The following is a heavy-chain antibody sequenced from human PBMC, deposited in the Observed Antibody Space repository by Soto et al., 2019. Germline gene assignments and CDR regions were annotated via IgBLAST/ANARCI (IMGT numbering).Heavy chain of an antibody. CDR1: GFTFDDYA. Sequence: EVQLEESGGALVQPGRSLRLSCAASGFTFDDYAMYWVRQVLGKGLEWVSSISWNSGHIGYADSVKGRFTTSRDNAKNSLDLQMNSLRPEDTALYYCVRSKGGYSYGTPFDYWGQGTLVTVSS. D-gene: IGHD5-18*01. CDR2: ISWNSGHI. J-gene: IGHJ4*02. V-gene: IGHV3-9*01. CDR3: VRSKGGYSYGTPFDY.